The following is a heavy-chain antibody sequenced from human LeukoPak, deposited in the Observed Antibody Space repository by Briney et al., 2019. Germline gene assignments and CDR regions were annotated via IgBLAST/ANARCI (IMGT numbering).Heavy chain of an antibody. CDR3: AKGCCSGDSFDY. CDR2: ISYDGSNK. Sequence: GGSLRLSCAASGFTFSSYGMHWVRQAPGKGLEWVAVISYDGSNKYYADSVKGRFTISRDNSKNTLYLQMNSLRAEDTAVYHCAKGCCSGDSFDYWGQGTLVTVSS. D-gene: IGHD2-15*01. J-gene: IGHJ4*02. CDR1: GFTFSSYG. V-gene: IGHV3-30*18.